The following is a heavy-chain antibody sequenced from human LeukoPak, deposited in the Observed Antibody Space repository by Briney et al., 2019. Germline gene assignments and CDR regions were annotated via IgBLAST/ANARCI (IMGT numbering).Heavy chain of an antibody. V-gene: IGHV1-58*02. CDR1: EFTFTSSA. CDR3: ARDPVRLSGYVSDAFDI. CDR2: IVVGSGNT. J-gene: IGHJ3*02. D-gene: IGHD5-12*01. Sequence: ASVKVSCKASEFTFTSSAMQWVRQARGQRLEWIGWIVVGSGNTNYAQKFQERVTITRDMSTSTAYMELSRLRSDDTAVYYCARDPVRLSGYVSDAFDIWGQGTMVTVSS.